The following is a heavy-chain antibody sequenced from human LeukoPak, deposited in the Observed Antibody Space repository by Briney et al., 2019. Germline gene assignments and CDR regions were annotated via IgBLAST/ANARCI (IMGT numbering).Heavy chain of an antibody. CDR2: INHSGST. J-gene: IGHJ6*02. CDR1: GGSFSGYY. CDR3: ARAGAQPYYYYGMDV. V-gene: IGHV4-34*01. Sequence: SETLSLTCAVYGGSFSGYYWSWIRQPPGKGLEWIGEINHSGSTNYNPSLKSRVTISVDTSKNQFFLKLSSVTAADTAVYYCARAGAQPYYYYGMDVWGQGTTVTVSS.